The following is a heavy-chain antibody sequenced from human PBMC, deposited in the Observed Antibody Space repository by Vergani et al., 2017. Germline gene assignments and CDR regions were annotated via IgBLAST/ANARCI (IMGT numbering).Heavy chain of an antibody. CDR1: GFTLSDHV. CDR3: ATLPLPTHQQLTA. J-gene: IGHJ5*02. CDR2: SRNKARSYTT. Sequence: EVQLVESGGGLVQPGGSLRLSCAASGFTLSDHVMDWVRQGPGKGLEWVGRSRNKARSYTTEYSGSVKGRFTMSRDESRNSLYLQMNSLKTEDTTVYYFATLPLPTHQQLTAWCEGTMLTVSS. D-gene: IGHD6-13*01. V-gene: IGHV3-72*01.